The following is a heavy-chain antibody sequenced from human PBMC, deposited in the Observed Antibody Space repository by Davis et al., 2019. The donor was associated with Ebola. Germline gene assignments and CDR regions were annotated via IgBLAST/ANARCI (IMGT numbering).Heavy chain of an antibody. V-gene: IGHV4-30-4*07. J-gene: IGHJ6*02. D-gene: IGHD3-10*01. Sequence: SETLSLTCAVSGGSISSGGYSWSWIRQPPGKGLEWIGYIYYSGSTYYNPSLKSRVTISVDTSKNQFSLKLSSVTAADTAVYYCARDRPIWFGELWSPYGMDVWGQGTTVTVSS. CDR3: ARDRPIWFGELWSPYGMDV. CDR1: GGSISSGGYS. CDR2: IYYSGST.